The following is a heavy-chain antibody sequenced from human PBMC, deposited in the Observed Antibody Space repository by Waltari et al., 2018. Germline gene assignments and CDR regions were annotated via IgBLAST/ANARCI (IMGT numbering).Heavy chain of an antibody. Sequence: QVQLVESGGGVVQPGRSLRLSCAASGFTFSSHGMHWVRQAPGKGPEWVAVIWYDGSNKYYADSVKGRFTISRDNSKNTLYLQMNSLRAEDTAVYYCARDFRVAGTLDYWGQGTLVTVSS. CDR2: IWYDGSNK. D-gene: IGHD6-19*01. CDR1: GFTFSSHG. J-gene: IGHJ4*02. V-gene: IGHV3-33*01. CDR3: ARDFRVAGTLDY.